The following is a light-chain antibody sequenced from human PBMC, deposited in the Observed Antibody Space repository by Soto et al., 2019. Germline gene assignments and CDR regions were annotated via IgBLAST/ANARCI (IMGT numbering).Light chain of an antibody. CDR3: AAWDDSLNGLV. J-gene: IGLJ1*01. V-gene: IGLV1-44*01. CDR2: NNN. CDR1: SSNIGSNT. Sequence: QSVLTQPPSASGTPGQRVTISCSGSSSNIGSNTVNWYQQLPGTAPKILIYNNNQRPSGVPARFSGSKSGTSASLAISGLQSDDEADYYCAAWDDSLNGLVFGTGTKLTVL.